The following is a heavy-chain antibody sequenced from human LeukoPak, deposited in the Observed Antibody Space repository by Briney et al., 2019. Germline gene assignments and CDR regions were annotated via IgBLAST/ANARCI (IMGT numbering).Heavy chain of an antibody. CDR3: AVGAVADEGAFDI. CDR2: ISSSSGYI. V-gene: IGHV3-21*01. Sequence: GGSLRLSCAASGFTFSSYSMNWVRQAPGKGLEWVSSISSSSGYIYYADSVKGRFTISRDNAKNSLYLQMNSLRAEDTAVYHCAVGAVADEGAFDIWGQGTMVTVFS. J-gene: IGHJ3*02. CDR1: GFTFSSYS. D-gene: IGHD6-19*01.